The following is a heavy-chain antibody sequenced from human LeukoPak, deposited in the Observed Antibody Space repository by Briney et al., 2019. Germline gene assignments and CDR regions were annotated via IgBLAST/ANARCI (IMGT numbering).Heavy chain of an antibody. CDR2: ISYDGSNK. V-gene: IGHV3-30-3*01. D-gene: IGHD3-10*01. CDR1: GFTFSSYA. J-gene: IGHJ4*02. CDR3: ARSMVRGVIGVLDY. Sequence: GGSLRLSCAASGFTFSSYAMHWVRQAPVKGLEWVAVISYDGSNKYYADSVKGRFTISRDNSKNTLYLQMNSLRAEDTAVYYCARSMVRGVIGVLDYWGQGTLVTVSS.